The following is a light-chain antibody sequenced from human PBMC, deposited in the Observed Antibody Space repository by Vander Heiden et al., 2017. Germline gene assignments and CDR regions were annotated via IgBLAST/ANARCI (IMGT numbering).Light chain of an antibody. J-gene: IGLJ3*02. CDR3: TSYTSTNKWV. Sequence: QSALTQPASVSGSPGQSITISCTGSSSDVGGYRYVSWYQQHPGKAPKLMIYDVTNRPSGASNRFSGSKSGNTASLTISGLQAEDEADYYCTSYTSTNKWVFGGGTKLTVL. CDR2: DVT. V-gene: IGLV2-14*01. CDR1: SSDVGGYRY.